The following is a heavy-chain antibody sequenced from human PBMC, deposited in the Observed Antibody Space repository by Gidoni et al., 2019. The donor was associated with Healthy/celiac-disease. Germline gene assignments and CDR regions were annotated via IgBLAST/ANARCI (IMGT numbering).Heavy chain of an antibody. CDR3: TTTNWVTVTTTFDY. Sequence: DVQLVESGGGLVKPGGSLRLSCAASGFTFSNAWMSWVRQAPGKGLEWVGRIKSKTDGGTTDYAAPVKGRFTISRDDSKNTLYLQMNSLKTEDTAVYYCTTTNWVTVTTTFDYWGQGTLVTVSS. CDR1: GFTFSNAW. CDR2: IKSKTDGGTT. V-gene: IGHV3-15*01. D-gene: IGHD4-17*01. J-gene: IGHJ4*02.